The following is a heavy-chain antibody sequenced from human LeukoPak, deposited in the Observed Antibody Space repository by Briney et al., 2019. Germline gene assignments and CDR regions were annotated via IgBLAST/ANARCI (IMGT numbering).Heavy chain of an antibody. D-gene: IGHD5-12*01. CDR1: GFTFNSYA. J-gene: IGHJ4*02. Sequence: PGGSLRLSCAASGFTFNSYAMHWVRQAPGKGLEWVAVISYDGSNKYYADSVKGRFTISRDNSKNTLYLQMNSLRAEDTAVYYCARDESSGYDSYFDYWGQGTLVTVSS. CDR3: ARDESSGYDSYFDY. CDR2: ISYDGSNK. V-gene: IGHV3-30*01.